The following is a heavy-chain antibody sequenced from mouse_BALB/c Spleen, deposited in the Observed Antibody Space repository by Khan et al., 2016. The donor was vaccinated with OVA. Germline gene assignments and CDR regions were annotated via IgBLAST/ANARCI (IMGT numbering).Heavy chain of an antibody. CDR3: ARTARIKY. V-gene: IGHV3-2*02. Sequence: EVQLQESGPGLVKPSQSLSLTCTVTGYSITSGYGWNWIRQFPGNNLEWMGYISNSGSTNYNPSLKSRISISRDTSKNQIFLQLNSVTTEDTATSYCARTARIKYWGQGTTLTVSS. J-gene: IGHJ2*01. CDR1: GYSITSGYG. D-gene: IGHD1-2*01. CDR2: ISNSGST.